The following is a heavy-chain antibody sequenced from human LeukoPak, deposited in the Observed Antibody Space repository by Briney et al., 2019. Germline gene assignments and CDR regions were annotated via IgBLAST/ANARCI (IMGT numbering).Heavy chain of an antibody. CDR2: IKSKTDGGTA. D-gene: IGHD3-22*01. Sequence: PGGSLRLSCAASGFAFTNAWMNWVRQAPGKGLEWVGRIKSKTDGGTADYAAPVKGRFTISRDDSKSTLYLQMNSLKTEDTAVYYCTTADSSGRFLIDYWGQGTLVTVSS. J-gene: IGHJ4*02. CDR3: TTADSSGRFLIDY. V-gene: IGHV3-15*07. CDR1: GFAFTNAW.